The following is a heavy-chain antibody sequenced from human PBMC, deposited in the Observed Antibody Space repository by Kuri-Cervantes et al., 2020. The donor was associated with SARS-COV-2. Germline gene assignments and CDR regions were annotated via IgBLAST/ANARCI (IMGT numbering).Heavy chain of an antibody. V-gene: IGHV3-23*01. CDR3: ANAEN. CDR2: INPDGSYT. J-gene: IGHJ4*02. CDR1: GFTASTSY. Sequence: GESLKISCAASGFTASTSYLSWVRQAPGKGLVWVSRINPDGSYTNNADSVKGRFTISRDNSKNTLYLQMNSLRAEDTAVYYCANAENWGQGTLVTVSS.